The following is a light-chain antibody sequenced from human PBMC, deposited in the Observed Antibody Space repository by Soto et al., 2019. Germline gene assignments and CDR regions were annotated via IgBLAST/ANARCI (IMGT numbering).Light chain of an antibody. CDR1: QSVSSY. J-gene: IGKJ1*01. CDR2: DAS. V-gene: IGKV3-11*01. Sequence: EIVLTQSPATLSLSPGERATLSCRASQSVSSYLAWYQQKPGQAPRLLIYDASNRATGIPARFSGSGSGTDFTFTISSLEPEDFAVYYCQQRSNWPRRTFGQGTKVEIK. CDR3: QQRSNWPRRT.